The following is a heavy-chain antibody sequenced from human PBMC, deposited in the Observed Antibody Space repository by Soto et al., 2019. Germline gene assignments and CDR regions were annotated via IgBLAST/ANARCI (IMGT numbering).Heavy chain of an antibody. CDR2: IIYDGSTK. Sequence: QVQLVESGGGVVQPGRSLRLSCAASGFTFSSYGMHWVRQAPGKGLEWLAVIIYDGSTKYYADSVKGRFTISRDNSKSTLYLQMISLRAEDTAVYYCAKDRMGAGVRGYFDYWGQGTLVTVSS. CDR1: GFTFSSYG. V-gene: IGHV3-30*18. J-gene: IGHJ4*02. CDR3: AKDRMGAGVRGYFDY. D-gene: IGHD3-10*01.